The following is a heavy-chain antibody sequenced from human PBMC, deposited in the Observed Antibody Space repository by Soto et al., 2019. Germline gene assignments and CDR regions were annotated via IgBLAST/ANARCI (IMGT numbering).Heavy chain of an antibody. J-gene: IGHJ4*02. CDR2: IYYSGST. D-gene: IGHD2-2*03. Sequence: PSETLSLTCTVSGGSISSGGYYWSWIRQHPGKGLEWIGYIYYSGSTYYKPSLKSRVTISVDTSKNQFSLKLSSVTAADTAVYYCARTGERWILGYYFDYWGQGTLVTVSS. CDR3: ARTGERWILGYYFDY. CDR1: GGSISSGGYY. V-gene: IGHV4-31*03.